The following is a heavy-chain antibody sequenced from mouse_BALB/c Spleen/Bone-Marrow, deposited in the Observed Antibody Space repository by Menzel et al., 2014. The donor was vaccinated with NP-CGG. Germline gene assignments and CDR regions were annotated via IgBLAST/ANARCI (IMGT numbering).Heavy chain of an antibody. CDR2: ISSDSDTI. CDR3: TRDHDYDWYFDV. CDR1: GFTFSSFG. D-gene: IGHD2-4*01. V-gene: IGHV5-17*02. J-gene: IGHJ1*01. Sequence: EVKLQESGGGLVQPGGSRKLSCTASGFTFSSFGMHWVRQAPEKGLEWVAYISSDSDTIYYADTVKGRFTISRDNPKNTLFLQMTSLRSEDTAMYYCTRDHDYDWYFDVWGAGTTVTFSS.